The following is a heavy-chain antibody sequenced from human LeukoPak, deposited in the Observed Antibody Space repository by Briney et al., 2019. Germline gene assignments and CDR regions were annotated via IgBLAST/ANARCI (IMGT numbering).Heavy chain of an antibody. D-gene: IGHD3-22*01. CDR1: GGSISSSSYY. J-gene: IGHJ4*02. CDR3: ARDVTFPDSSGYPDY. V-gene: IGHV4-39*07. CDR2: IYYSGST. Sequence: SETLSLTCTVSGGSISSSSYYWGWIRQPPGKGLEWIESIYYSGSTYYNPSLKSRVTISVDTSKNQFSLKLSSVTAADTAVYYCARDVTFPDSSGYPDYWGQGTLVTVSS.